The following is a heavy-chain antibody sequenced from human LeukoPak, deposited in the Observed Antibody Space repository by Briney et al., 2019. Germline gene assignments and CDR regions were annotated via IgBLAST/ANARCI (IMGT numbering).Heavy chain of an antibody. J-gene: IGHJ5*02. CDR1: GYTFTGYY. Sequence: ASVKVSCKASGYTFTGYYMHWVRQAPGQGLEGMGWSNPNSGCTNYAQKFQGRVTMTRDTSIRTAYMELSRLRYDDTAVYYCARSPMIVVVIPWRWFDPWGQGTLVTVSS. CDR3: ARSPMIVVVIPWRWFDP. CDR2: SNPNSGCT. D-gene: IGHD3-22*01. V-gene: IGHV1-2*02.